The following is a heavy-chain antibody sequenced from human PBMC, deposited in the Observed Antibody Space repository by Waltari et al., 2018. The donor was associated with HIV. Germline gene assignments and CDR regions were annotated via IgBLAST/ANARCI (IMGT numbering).Heavy chain of an antibody. Sequence: EVQLVESGGGLVKPGGSLRLSCAASGFTFSSYRMTGVCQAPGKWLEWVSSISRSSSYIYYADSVKGRFTISRDNAKNSLYLQMNSLRAEDTAVYYCARVGGGGDCFDYWGQGTLVTVSS. D-gene: IGHD2-21*01. V-gene: IGHV3-21*01. CDR2: ISRSSSYI. CDR3: ARVGGGGDCFDY. J-gene: IGHJ4*02. CDR1: GFTFSSYR.